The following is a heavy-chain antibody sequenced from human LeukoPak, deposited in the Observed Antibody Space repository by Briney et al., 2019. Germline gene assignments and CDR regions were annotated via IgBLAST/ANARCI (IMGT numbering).Heavy chain of an antibody. CDR1: GYSISSGYY. Sequence: SETLSLTCTVSGYSISSGYYWGWIRQPPGKGLEWIGEGSESGGTKFNPSLKSRVTISADTSKNQFSLKVKSVTAADTAVYYCAKNGQSGFSFDPWGQGTLVTVSS. D-gene: IGHD3-3*01. CDR3: AKNGQSGFSFDP. CDR2: GSESGGT. V-gene: IGHV4-38-2*02. J-gene: IGHJ5*02.